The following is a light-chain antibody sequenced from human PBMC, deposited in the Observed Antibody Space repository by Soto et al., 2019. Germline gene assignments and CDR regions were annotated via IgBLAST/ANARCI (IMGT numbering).Light chain of an antibody. CDR1: QSVSSH. CDR3: QQYSDWPPWT. V-gene: IGKV3-15*01. CDR2: GAS. Sequence: EVVVTQSPATLSVSPGERATLSCRARQSVSSHLAWYQQKPGQAPRLLIYGASTRATGIPARFSGSGSGTEFTLTISSLQSEDFGVYYCQQYSDWPPWTFGQGTKVEIK. J-gene: IGKJ1*01.